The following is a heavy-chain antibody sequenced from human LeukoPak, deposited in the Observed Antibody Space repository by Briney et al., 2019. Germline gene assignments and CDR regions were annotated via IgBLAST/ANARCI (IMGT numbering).Heavy chain of an antibody. CDR1: GFTVSSNY. V-gene: IGHV3-53*01. Sequence: GGSLRLSCAASGFTVSSNYMSWVRQAPGKGLEGVSVIDSGGSTYYADSVKGRFTISRDNSKNTLYLQMNSLRAEDTAVYYCARETTVTTAFDYWGQGTLVTVSS. CDR3: ARETTVTTAFDY. D-gene: IGHD4-17*01. CDR2: IDSGGST. J-gene: IGHJ4*02.